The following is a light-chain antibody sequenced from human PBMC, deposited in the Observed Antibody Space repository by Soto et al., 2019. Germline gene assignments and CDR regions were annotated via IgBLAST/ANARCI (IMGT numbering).Light chain of an antibody. J-gene: IGKJ4*01. CDR2: KAS. CDR3: QQYNSYSPALT. CDR1: QTISSW. V-gene: IGKV1-5*03. Sequence: DIQMTQSPSTLSGSVGDRVTITCRAIQTISSWLAWYQQKPGKAPKLLIYKASTLKSGVPSRFSGSGSGTEFTLTISSLQPDDFATYYCQQYNSYSPALTFGGGTKVDIK.